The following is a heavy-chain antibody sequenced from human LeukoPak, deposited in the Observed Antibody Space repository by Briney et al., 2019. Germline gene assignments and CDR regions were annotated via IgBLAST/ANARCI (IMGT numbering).Heavy chain of an antibody. J-gene: IGHJ4*02. CDR3: ARDRLGGDLTGESLY. Sequence: ASVKVSCKASGYPFDNFGLTWVRQAPGQGLEWMGWISAYNGNTHYAQKFRDRLTMTTDTSTKTPYLELRSLKSDDTAVYYCARDRLGGDLTGESLYWGQGTLVTVSS. D-gene: IGHD4-17*01. V-gene: IGHV1-18*01. CDR1: GYPFDNFG. CDR2: ISAYNGNT.